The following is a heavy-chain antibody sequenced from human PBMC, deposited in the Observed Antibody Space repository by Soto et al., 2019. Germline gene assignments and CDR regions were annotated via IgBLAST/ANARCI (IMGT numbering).Heavy chain of an antibody. CDR3: ARGVGSGTYYNQYNWFDP. V-gene: IGHV1-18*01. CDR1: GYTFTNYG. CDR2: INTYNGNT. Sequence: ASVKVSCKASGYTFTNYGISWVRQAPGQGLEWMGWINTYNGNTNHAQELQGRVTMTTDTSTSTAHMELRSLRSDDTAVYYCARGVGSGTYYNQYNWFDPWGQGTLVTVSS. D-gene: IGHD3-10*01. J-gene: IGHJ5*02.